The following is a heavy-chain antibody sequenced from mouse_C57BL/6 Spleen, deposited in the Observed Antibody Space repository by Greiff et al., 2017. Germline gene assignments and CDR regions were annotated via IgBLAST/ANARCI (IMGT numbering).Heavy chain of an antibody. CDR3: ARVYYGNWRYFDV. J-gene: IGHJ1*03. V-gene: IGHV5-16*01. Sequence: DVKLVESEGGLVQPGSSMKLSCTASGFTFSNYYMAWVRQVPEKGLEWVANINYDGSSTYYLDALKSRFIISRDNAKNILYLQMSSLKSEDTATYYCARVYYGNWRYFDVWGTGTTVTVSS. D-gene: IGHD2-1*01. CDR2: INYDGSST. CDR1: GFTFSNYY.